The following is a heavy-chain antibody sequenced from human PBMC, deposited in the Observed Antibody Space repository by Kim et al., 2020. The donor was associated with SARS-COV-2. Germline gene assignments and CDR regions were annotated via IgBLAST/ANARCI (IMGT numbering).Heavy chain of an antibody. CDR1: GFTFDDYT. CDR2: INYDGTVT. V-gene: IGHV3-43*01. Sequence: GGSLRLSCAASGFTFDDYTMHWVRRAPGKGLQWVSLINYDGTVTYYVDSVKGRFTISRDNSKNALFLQMHGLRSEDTGFYYCAKDIGLLDGLMYYFDSWG. CDR3: AKDIGLLDGLMYYFDS. J-gene: IGHJ4*01. D-gene: IGHD2-15*01.